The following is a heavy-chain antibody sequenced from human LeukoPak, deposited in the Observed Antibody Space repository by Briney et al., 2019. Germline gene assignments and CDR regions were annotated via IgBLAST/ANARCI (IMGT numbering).Heavy chain of an antibody. J-gene: IGHJ6*04. D-gene: IGHD6-19*01. V-gene: IGHV3-21*01. Sequence: PGGSLRLSCAASGFTFSSYSMNWVRQAPGKGLEWVSSISSSSSYIYYADSVKGRFTISRDNAKNSLYLQVNSLRAEDTAVYYCARGESGWYTAYYYYGMDVWGKGTTVTVSS. CDR1: GFTFSSYS. CDR2: ISSSSSYI. CDR3: ARGESGWYTAYYYYGMDV.